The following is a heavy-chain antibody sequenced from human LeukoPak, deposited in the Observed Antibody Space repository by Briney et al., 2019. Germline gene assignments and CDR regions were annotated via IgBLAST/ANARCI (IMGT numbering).Heavy chain of an antibody. V-gene: IGHV3-9*01. CDR1: GFTFDDYA. CDR3: ARMPGDIVVVPAAPYGMDV. J-gene: IGHJ6*02. CDR2: ISWNSGSI. Sequence: PGGSLRLSCAASGFTFDDYAMHWVRQALGKGLEWVSDISWNSGSIGYADSVKGRFTISRDNAKNSLYLQMNSLRAEDTALYYCARMPGDIVVVPAAPYGMDVWGQGTTVTVSS. D-gene: IGHD2-2*01.